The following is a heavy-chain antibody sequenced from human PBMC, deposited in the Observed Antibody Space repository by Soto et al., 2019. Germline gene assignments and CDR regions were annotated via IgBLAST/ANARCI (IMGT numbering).Heavy chain of an antibody. V-gene: IGHV4-59*01. CDR2: IYYSGST. J-gene: IGHJ4*02. CDR3: ARGPDLRNYDFWSGLDYFDY. D-gene: IGHD3-3*01. Sequence: TSETLSLTCTVSGGSISSYYWSWIRQPPGKGLEWIGYIYYSGSTNYNPSLKSRVTISVDTSKNQFSLKLSSVTAADTAVYYCARGPDLRNYDFWSGLDYFDYWGQGTLVTVSS. CDR1: GGSISSYY.